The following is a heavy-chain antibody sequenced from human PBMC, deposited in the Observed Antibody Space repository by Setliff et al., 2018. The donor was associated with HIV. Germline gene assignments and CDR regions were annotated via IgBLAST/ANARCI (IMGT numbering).Heavy chain of an antibody. CDR2: IIPIFGTA. J-gene: IGHJ4*02. V-gene: IGHV1-3*01. D-gene: IGHD2-2*02. CDR1: GYTFTSYA. CDR3: ARVPSIETILFDS. Sequence: ASVKVSCKASGYTFTSYAMHWVRQAPGQRLEWMGRIIPIFGTANYAQTFQGRVTMTTDTFTSTAYMELRRLRSDDTAVYYCARVPSIETILFDSWGQGTLVTVSS.